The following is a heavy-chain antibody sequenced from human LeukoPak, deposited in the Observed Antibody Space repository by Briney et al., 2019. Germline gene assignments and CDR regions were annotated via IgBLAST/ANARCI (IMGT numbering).Heavy chain of an antibody. CDR1: GDSISRNSDY. J-gene: IGHJ4*02. V-gene: IGHV4-39*07. D-gene: IGHD4-17*01. Sequence: SETPSLTCTVSGDSISRNSDYWGWIRQPPGKGLEWIGSAYYRGSTDYNPSIKSRVTISVDTSKNQLSLRLDSVTAADTAVYYCARDRTKHTVTTHFDLWGQGSLVVVSS. CDR2: AYYRGST. CDR3: ARDRTKHTVTTHFDL.